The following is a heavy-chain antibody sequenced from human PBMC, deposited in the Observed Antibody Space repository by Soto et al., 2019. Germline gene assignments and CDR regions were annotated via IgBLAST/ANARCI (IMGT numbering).Heavy chain of an antibody. Sequence: QVQLVESGGGVVQPGRSLRLSCAASGFTFNNYGMHWVRQAPGKGLEWVATISNDGRDKYYAHSVRGRLTISRDNSKNTVYLQMNSLRVEDTAVYYCTKDQGIAASHGIDWGQGTMVTVSS. CDR2: ISNDGRDK. J-gene: IGHJ3*01. CDR1: GFTFNNYG. CDR3: TKDQGIAASHGID. V-gene: IGHV3-30*18. D-gene: IGHD6-25*01.